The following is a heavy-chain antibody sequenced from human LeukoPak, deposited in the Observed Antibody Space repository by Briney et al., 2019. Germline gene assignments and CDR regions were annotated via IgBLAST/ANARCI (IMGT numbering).Heavy chain of an antibody. Sequence: ASVKVSCEASGYTFTGYYMHWVRQAPGQGLEWMGWINPNSGGTNYAQKFQGRVTMTRDTSISTAYMELSRLRSDDTAVYYCAREPGSSSSWYPPYYYYYYMDVWGKGTTVTVSS. J-gene: IGHJ6*03. CDR3: AREPGSSSSWYPPYYYYYYMDV. CDR1: GYTFTGYY. CDR2: INPNSGGT. V-gene: IGHV1-2*02. D-gene: IGHD6-13*01.